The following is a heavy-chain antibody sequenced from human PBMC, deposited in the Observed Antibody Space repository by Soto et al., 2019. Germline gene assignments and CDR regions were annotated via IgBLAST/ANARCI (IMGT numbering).Heavy chain of an antibody. V-gene: IGHV3-48*01. J-gene: IGHJ4*02. CDR3: AREGGEYCSGGSCYF. D-gene: IGHD2-15*01. CDR2: ISSSISTI. Sequence: GGSLRLSCAASGFTFSSYSMNWVRQAPGKGLEWVSYISSSISTIYYADSVKGRFTISRDNAKNSLYLQMNSLRAEDTAVYYCAREGGEYCSGGSCYFWGQGTLVTVSS. CDR1: GFTFSSYS.